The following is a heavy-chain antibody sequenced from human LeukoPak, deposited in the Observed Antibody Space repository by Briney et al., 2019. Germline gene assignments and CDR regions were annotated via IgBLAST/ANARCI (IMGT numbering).Heavy chain of an antibody. V-gene: IGHV4-4*09. D-gene: IGHD3-22*01. CDR3: ARVSSGFDY. CDR2: IYHSGST. CDR1: GGSISNYY. Sequence: PSETLSPACTVSGGSISNYYWSWIRQPPGKGLEWIGNIYHSGSTYYNSSLKSRVTLSVDTSKNQFSLKLSSVTAADTAVYYCARVSSGFDYWGQGTLVTVSS. J-gene: IGHJ4*02.